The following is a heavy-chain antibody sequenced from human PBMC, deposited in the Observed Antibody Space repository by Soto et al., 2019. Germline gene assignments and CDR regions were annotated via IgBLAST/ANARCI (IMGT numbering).Heavy chain of an antibody. CDR3: ARDYGDYDFLDY. D-gene: IGHD4-17*01. V-gene: IGHV3-30-3*01. J-gene: IGHJ4*02. Sequence: QVQLVESGGGVGQPGRSLRLSCAASGFTFSRYAIHWVRQAPGKGLEWVAVISYDGSDKYYADSVKGRFTISRDNSKNTLYLQMNSLRGDDTAVYYCARDYGDYDFLDYWGQGTLVTVSS. CDR2: ISYDGSDK. CDR1: GFTFSRYA.